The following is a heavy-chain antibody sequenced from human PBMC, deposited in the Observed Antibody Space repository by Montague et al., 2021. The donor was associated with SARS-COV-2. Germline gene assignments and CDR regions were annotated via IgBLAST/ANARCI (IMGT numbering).Heavy chain of an antibody. D-gene: IGHD2-8*01. CDR2: IWHGGST. Sequence: SETLSLTCTVSGYSIPHAYYWGWLRQPPGKVLEWIGNIWHGGSTYYNPSLKSRVTISVDTPNNQFYLKLTSVTAADTAVYYCARTCQYCTPTNCYSPNAMDVWGQGTTVTVSS. CDR3: ARTCQYCTPTNCYSPNAMDV. V-gene: IGHV4-38-2*02. CDR1: GYSIPHAYY. J-gene: IGHJ6*02.